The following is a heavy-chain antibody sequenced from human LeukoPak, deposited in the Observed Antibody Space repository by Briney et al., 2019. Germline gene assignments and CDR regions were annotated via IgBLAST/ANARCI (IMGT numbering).Heavy chain of an antibody. CDR2: ISWNSGSI. CDR3: AKEHDSSGYYLKDGFDY. Sequence: QTGGSLRLSCAASGFTFSSYAMSWVRQAPGKGLEWVSGISWNSGSIGYADSVKGRFTISRDNAKNSLYLQMNSLRAEDTALYYCAKEHDSSGYYLKDGFDYWGQGTLVTVSS. D-gene: IGHD3-22*01. J-gene: IGHJ4*02. V-gene: IGHV3-9*01. CDR1: GFTFSSYA.